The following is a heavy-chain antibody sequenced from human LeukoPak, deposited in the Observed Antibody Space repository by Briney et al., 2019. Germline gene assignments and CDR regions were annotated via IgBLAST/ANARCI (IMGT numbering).Heavy chain of an antibody. CDR3: TRGTYYYDA. D-gene: IGHD3-22*01. CDR2: ISYYGSNK. CDR1: GFTFSSYG. Sequence: GGSLRLSCAASGFTFSSYGMHWVRQAPGKGLEWVAVISYYGSNKYYADSVRGRFTISRDNSKNTLSLQMNSLRAEDTAVYYCTRGTYYYDAWGPGTLVSVSS. J-gene: IGHJ1*01. V-gene: IGHV3-30*03.